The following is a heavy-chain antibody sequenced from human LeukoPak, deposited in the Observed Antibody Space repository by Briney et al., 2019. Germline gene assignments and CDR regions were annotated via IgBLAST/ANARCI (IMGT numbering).Heavy chain of an antibody. Sequence: GGSLRLSCADSGVPFSRYAMSCVRPAPGKGLEWVSTLSGSGGMIYYADSVKGRFTIPRDNSKNTVYLQMNSLRPDDTAVYYCAKDGGIYPAWYFDYWGQGTLVIVSS. J-gene: IGHJ4*02. D-gene: IGHD1-26*01. V-gene: IGHV3-23*01. CDR1: GVPFSRYA. CDR3: AKDGGIYPAWYFDY. CDR2: LSGSGGMI.